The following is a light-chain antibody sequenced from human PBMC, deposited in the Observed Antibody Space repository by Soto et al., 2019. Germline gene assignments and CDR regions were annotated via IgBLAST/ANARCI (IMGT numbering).Light chain of an antibody. Sequence: DLQMTQSPSSLSASVGDRVTITCRASQSISSYLNWYQQKPGKAPKLLIYAASNLQSGVPSRFSGSGSGTDFTLTISSLQPEDFATYYCQQSYSTPPTFGQGTKVEI. CDR2: AAS. CDR3: QQSYSTPPT. V-gene: IGKV1-39*01. J-gene: IGKJ1*01. CDR1: QSISSY.